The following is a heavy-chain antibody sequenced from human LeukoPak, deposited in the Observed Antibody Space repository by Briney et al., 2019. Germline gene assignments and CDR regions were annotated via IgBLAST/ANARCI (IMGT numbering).Heavy chain of an antibody. CDR2: ISYDGSNK. D-gene: IGHD1-26*01. J-gene: IGHJ4*02. V-gene: IGHV3-30-3*01. CDR1: GVTFSSYA. Sequence: GGSLRLSCAASGVTFSSYAMHCVRQAPGKGLEGVAVISYDGSNKYYADSVKGRFTISRDNSKTTLYLKMNSLRAEATAVYYCARESGSYPYFDYWGQGTLVTVSS. CDR3: ARESGSYPYFDY.